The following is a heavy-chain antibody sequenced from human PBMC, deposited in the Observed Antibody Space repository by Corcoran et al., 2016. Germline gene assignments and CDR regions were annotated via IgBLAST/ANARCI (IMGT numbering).Heavy chain of an antibody. CDR2: ISSSSSYI. J-gene: IGHJ4*02. Sequence: EVQLVESGGGLVKPGGSLRLSCAASGFTFSSSSMNWVRQAPGKGLEWVSSISSSSSYIYYADSVKGRFTISRDNAKNSLYLQMNSRRAEDTAVYYCARDLTTWRYFDYWGQGTLVTVSS. D-gene: IGHD4-4*01. CDR1: GFTFSSSS. CDR3: ARDLTTWRYFDY. V-gene: IGHV3-21*01.